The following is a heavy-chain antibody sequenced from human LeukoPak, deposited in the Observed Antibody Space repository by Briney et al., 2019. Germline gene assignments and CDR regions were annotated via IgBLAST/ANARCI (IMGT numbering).Heavy chain of an antibody. V-gene: IGHV4-34*01. CDR3: ARDRYFDY. CDR2: INHSGST. J-gene: IGHJ4*02. Sequence: SETPSLTCAVYGGSFSGYYWSWIRQPPGKGLEWIGEINHSGSTNYNPSLKSRVTISVDTSKNQFSLKLSSVTAADTAVYYCARDRYFDYWGQGTLVTVSS. CDR1: GGSFSGYY.